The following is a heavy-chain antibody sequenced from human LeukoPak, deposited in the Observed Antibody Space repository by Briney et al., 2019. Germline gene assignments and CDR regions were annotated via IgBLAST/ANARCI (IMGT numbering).Heavy chain of an antibody. CDR3: AKEGYYYDSSGYYPDY. CDR2: IYSGGST. V-gene: IGHV3-53*05. CDR1: GFTVSSNY. J-gene: IGHJ4*02. Sequence: GGSLRLSCAASGFTVSSNYMSWVRQAPGKGLEWVSVIYSGGSTYYADSVKGRFTISRDNSKNTLYLQMNSLRAEDTAVYYCAKEGYYYDSSGYYPDYWGQGTLVTVSS. D-gene: IGHD3-22*01.